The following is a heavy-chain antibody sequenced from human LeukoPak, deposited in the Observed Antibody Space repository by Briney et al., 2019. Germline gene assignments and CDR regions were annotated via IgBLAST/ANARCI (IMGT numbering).Heavy chain of an antibody. D-gene: IGHD6-6*01. CDR3: ARSSYSSSSSV. CDR1: GFTFSGFW. J-gene: IGHJ3*01. CDR2: INSDGTEG. Sequence: GGSLRLSCAVSGFTFSGFWMSWSRQAPGKGLEWVASINSDGTEGYYADVVKGRFTISRDNAKNSLYLQINSLRAEDTAVYYCARSSYSSSSSVWGQGTMVTVSS. V-gene: IGHV3-7*03.